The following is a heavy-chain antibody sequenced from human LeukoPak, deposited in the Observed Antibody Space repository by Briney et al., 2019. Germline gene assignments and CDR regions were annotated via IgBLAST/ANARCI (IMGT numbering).Heavy chain of an antibody. CDR1: GFTFSNYW. CDR2: ISSSSSYI. V-gene: IGHV3-21*01. J-gene: IGHJ4*02. Sequence: PGGSLRLSCAASGFTFSNYWMSWVRQAPGKGLEWVSSISSSSSYIYYADSVKGRFTISRDNAKNSLYLQMNSLRAEDTAVYYCAKDLEPWVLDSSSWGGDYWGQGTLVTVSS. CDR3: AKDLEPWVLDSSSWGGDY. D-gene: IGHD6-13*01.